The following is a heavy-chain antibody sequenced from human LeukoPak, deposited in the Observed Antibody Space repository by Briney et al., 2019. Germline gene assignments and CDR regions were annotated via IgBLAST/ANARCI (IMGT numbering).Heavy chain of an antibody. Sequence: GGSLRLSCVTSGFTFSNHAMHWVRQGPGKGLEWVAVISDHGSTKFYADSVKGRFTISRDNSKNTLFLQINSLRPEDTAVYYCARVDDLDAFDTWGQGTLVTVSS. D-gene: IGHD2-2*03. CDR1: GFTFSNHA. CDR2: ISDHGSTK. CDR3: ARVDDLDAFDT. J-gene: IGHJ3*02. V-gene: IGHV3-30*04.